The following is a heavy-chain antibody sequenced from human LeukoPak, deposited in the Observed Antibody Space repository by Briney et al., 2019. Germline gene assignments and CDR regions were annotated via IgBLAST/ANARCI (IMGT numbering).Heavy chain of an antibody. CDR2: IKGDGSRT. CDR1: GFTFRNYW. CDR3: ARDSIYDSSGYYGY. V-gene: IGHV3-74*01. Sequence: GGSLTLSCVASGFTFRNYWMHWVRRAPGRGLEWVSRIKGDGSRTNYADSVKGRFSISRDNAKNTLYLQMNSLRAEDTAVYYCARDSIYDSSGYYGYWGQGTLVTVSS. J-gene: IGHJ4*02. D-gene: IGHD3-22*01.